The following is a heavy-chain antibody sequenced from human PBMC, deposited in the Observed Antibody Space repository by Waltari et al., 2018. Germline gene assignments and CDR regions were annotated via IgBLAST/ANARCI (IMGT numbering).Heavy chain of an antibody. V-gene: IGHV4-34*02. J-gene: IGHJ5*01. D-gene: IGHD1-1*01. CDR3: ARRRATGILWFDP. CDR1: GGSFRGYY. CDR2: INHSGYS. Sequence: QVQLQQWGAGLLKPSETLSLTCAVYGGSFRGYYWSWIRQPPGKGLGWIGEINHSGYSSYNASLKSRVTISVDTAKNQFSRKLTSVTAADTAVYYCARRRATGILWFDPWGPGILVTVSS.